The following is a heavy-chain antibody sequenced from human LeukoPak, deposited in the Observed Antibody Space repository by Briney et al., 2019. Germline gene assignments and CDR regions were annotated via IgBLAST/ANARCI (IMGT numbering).Heavy chain of an antibody. CDR1: GFTFSSYG. CDR2: INPNSGGT. D-gene: IGHD6-13*01. J-gene: IGHJ6*03. CDR3: ARDARIAAAGAPYYYMDV. V-gene: IGHV1-2*02. Sequence: GGSLRLSCAASGFTFSSYGMHWVRQAPGQGLEWMGWINPNSGGTNYAQKFQGRVTMTRDTSISTAYMELSRLRSDDTAVYYCARDARIAAAGAPYYYMDVWGKGTTVTVSS.